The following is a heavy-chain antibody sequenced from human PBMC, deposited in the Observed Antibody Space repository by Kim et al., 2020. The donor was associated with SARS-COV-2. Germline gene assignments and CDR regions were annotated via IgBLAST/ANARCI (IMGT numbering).Heavy chain of an antibody. Sequence: SETLSLTCTVSGASISTGSYYWSWIRQSAGKGLEWIGRVYTSGSTNYNPSLRSRLSMSIDTSKNQFSLNLASVTAADTAGYFWVRNEGSRRTFDYWGRGTLVTVSS. CDR1: GASISTGSYY. D-gene: IGHD1-1*01. J-gene: IGHJ4*01. CDR3: VRNEGSRRTFDY. CDR2: VYTSGST. V-gene: IGHV4-61*02.